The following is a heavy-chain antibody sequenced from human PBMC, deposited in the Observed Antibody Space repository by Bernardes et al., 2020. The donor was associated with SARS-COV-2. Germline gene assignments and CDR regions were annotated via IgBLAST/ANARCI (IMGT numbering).Heavy chain of an antibody. V-gene: IGHV4-39*01. D-gene: IGHD2-2*01. CDR1: GGSISNTHYY. J-gene: IGHJ3*02. CDR2: IYYSGST. CDR3: ARYCSSTSCSREAFDI. Sequence: ETLSLTCTVSGGSISNTHYYWGWIRQPPGKGLEWIGNIYYSGSTYYNPSLKSRVTISIATSKNQFSLKLSSVTAAETSLYYCARYCSSTSCSREAFDIWGQGTMVTVFS.